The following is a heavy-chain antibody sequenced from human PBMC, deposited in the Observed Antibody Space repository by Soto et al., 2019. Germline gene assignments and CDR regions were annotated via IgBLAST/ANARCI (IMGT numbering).Heavy chain of an antibody. CDR1: GFTFSNYG. D-gene: IGHD4-17*01. Sequence: QVQLVESGGGVVQPGPSLRLACVGSGFTFSNYGMHWVRQAPGEGLEWVAVISYDEDNIYYADSVKGRFTISRDNSKDTXXXXXXSLXPEDTAVYFCAKSGTTVTTFWYFDLWGRGTLVTVSS. V-gene: IGHV3-30*18. CDR3: AKSGTTVTTFWYFDL. CDR2: ISYDEDNI. J-gene: IGHJ2*01.